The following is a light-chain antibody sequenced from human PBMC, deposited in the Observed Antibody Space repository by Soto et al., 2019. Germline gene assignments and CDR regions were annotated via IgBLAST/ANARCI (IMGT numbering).Light chain of an antibody. Sequence: QSVLTQPASVSGSPGQSITISCTGTSSDVGSYNYVSWYQQYPGKAPKLMIYDVSNRPSGVSYRFSGSKSGNTASLTISGLQAEDEADYYCSSYTSSSTHVVFGAGTKVTVL. CDR3: SSYTSSSTHVV. V-gene: IGLV2-14*01. J-gene: IGLJ1*01. CDR1: SSDVGSYNY. CDR2: DVS.